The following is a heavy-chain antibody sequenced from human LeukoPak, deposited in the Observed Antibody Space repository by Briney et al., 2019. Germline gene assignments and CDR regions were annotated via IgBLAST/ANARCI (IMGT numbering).Heavy chain of an antibody. V-gene: IGHV4-4*07. D-gene: IGHD3-9*01. Sequence: SETLSLTCTVSGGSISSYYWSWIRQPAGKGPEWIGRIYTSGSTNYNPSLKSRVTMSVDTSKNQFSLKLSSVTAADTAVYYCARGDILINTDYYYGMDVWGQGTTVTVSS. CDR3: ARGDILINTDYYYGMDV. CDR2: IYTSGST. J-gene: IGHJ6*02. CDR1: GGSISSYY.